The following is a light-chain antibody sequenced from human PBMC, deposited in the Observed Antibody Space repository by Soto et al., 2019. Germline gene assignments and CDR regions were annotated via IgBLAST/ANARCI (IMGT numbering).Light chain of an antibody. CDR1: SSNIGAGYD. CDR2: GNS. Sequence: QSVLTQPPSVSGAPRQRVTISCTGSSSNIGAGYDEHWYQQLPGTAPKLLIYGNSNRPSGVPDRFSGSKSGTSASLAITGLQAEDEADYYCQSYDSSLSGWVFGGGTKLTVL. V-gene: IGLV1-40*01. J-gene: IGLJ3*02. CDR3: QSYDSSLSGWV.